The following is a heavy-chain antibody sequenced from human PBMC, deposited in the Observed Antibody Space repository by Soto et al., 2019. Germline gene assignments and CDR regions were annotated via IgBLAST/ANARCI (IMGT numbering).Heavy chain of an antibody. V-gene: IGHV1-18*04. D-gene: IGHD3-10*01. Sequence: ASVKVSCKASGYTFTGYYMHWVRQAPGQGLEWMGWISAYNGNTNYAQKLQGRVTMTTDTSTSTAYMELRSLRSDDTAVYYCAGPWGVPGGAFDIWGQGTMVTVSS. CDR1: GYTFTGYY. J-gene: IGHJ3*02. CDR3: AGPWGVPGGAFDI. CDR2: ISAYNGNT.